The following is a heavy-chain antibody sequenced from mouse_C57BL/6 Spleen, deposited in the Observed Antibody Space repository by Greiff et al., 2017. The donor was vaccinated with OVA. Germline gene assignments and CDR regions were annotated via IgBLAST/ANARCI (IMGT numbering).Heavy chain of an antibody. V-gene: IGHV1-26*01. J-gene: IGHJ4*01. CDR1: GYTFTDYY. CDR3: ARRIYDGYSYYYAMDY. CDR2: INPNNGGT. D-gene: IGHD2-3*01. Sequence: EVQLQQSGPELVKPGASVKISCKASGYTFTDYYMNWVKQSHGKSLEWIGDINPNNGGTSYNQKFKGKATLTVDKSSSTAYMELRSLTSEDSAVYYCARRIYDGYSYYYAMDYWGQGTSVTVSS.